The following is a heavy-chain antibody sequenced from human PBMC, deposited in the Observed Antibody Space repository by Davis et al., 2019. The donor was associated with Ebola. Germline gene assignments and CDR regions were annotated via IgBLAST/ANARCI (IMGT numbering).Heavy chain of an antibody. CDR3: ASDVVVVAATDWFDP. CDR2: ISAYTGDT. J-gene: IGHJ5*02. Sequence: ASVKVSCKASGYTFTSCGISWVRQAPGQGLEWMGWISAYTGDTNYAQKFQGRVTMPTDTSTSKAYMELRSLRSDDNAGYYCASDVVVVAATDWFDPWGQGTLVTVSS. CDR1: GYTFTSCG. D-gene: IGHD2-15*01. V-gene: IGHV1-18*01.